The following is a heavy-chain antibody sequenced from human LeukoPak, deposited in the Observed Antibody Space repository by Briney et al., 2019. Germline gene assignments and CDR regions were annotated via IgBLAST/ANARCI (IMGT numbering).Heavy chain of an antibody. CDR3: ARDPVRRQTRNAYGDHDVGDY. Sequence: GASVKVSCKASGYTFTNYGISWVRQAPGQGLEWMGWISPYNGQTYYAQKLQGRVTMTTDTSTSTAYMELRSLRSDDTAVYYCARDPVRRQTRNAYGDHDVGDYWGQGTLVTVPS. CDR2: ISPYNGQT. CDR1: GYTFTNYG. J-gene: IGHJ4*02. V-gene: IGHV1-18*01. D-gene: IGHD4-17*01.